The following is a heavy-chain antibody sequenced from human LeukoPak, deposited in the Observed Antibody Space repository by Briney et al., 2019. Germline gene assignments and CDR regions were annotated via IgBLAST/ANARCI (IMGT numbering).Heavy chain of an antibody. V-gene: IGHV4-59*01. CDR3: AREGGSHSPFQH. CDR2: IYYSGST. CDR1: GGSISSYY. J-gene: IGHJ1*01. Sequence: KPSETLSLTCTVSGGSISSYYWSWIRQPPGKGLEWIGYIYYSGSTNYNPSLKSRVTISVDTSKNQFSLKLSSVTAADTAVYDCAREGGSHSPFQHWGQGTLVTVSS. D-gene: IGHD1-26*01.